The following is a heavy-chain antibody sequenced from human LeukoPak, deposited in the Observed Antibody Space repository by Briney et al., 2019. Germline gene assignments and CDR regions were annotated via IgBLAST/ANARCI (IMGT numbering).Heavy chain of an antibody. CDR3: AREDYTYPTSGPFDP. V-gene: IGHV4-61*02. Sequence: SETLSLTCTVSGGSISSGSYYWSWIRQPAGKGLEWIGRSYISGSTSYNPSLKSRVTISVDTSENQFSLKLTSVTAADTAVYYCAREDYTYPTSGPFDPWGQGALVTVSS. D-gene: IGHD4-11*01. CDR1: GGSISSGSYY. J-gene: IGHJ5*02. CDR2: SYISGST.